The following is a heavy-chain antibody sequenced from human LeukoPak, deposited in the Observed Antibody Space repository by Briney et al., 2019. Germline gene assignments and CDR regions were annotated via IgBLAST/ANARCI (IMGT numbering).Heavy chain of an antibody. D-gene: IGHD6-13*01. CDR3: ARVLLSYSSSDAFDI. V-gene: IGHV5-51*01. CDR2: IYPGDSDT. J-gene: IGHJ3*02. Sequence: GESLKISCKGSGYSFTSYWIGWVRQMPGKGLEWMGIIYPGDSDTRYSPSFQGQVTISADKSISTAYLQRSSLKASDTAMYYCARVLLSYSSSDAFDIWGQGTMVTVSS. CDR1: GYSFTSYW.